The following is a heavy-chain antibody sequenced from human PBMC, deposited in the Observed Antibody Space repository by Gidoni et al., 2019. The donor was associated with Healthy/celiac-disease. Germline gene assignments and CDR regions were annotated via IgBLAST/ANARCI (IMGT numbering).Heavy chain of an antibody. D-gene: IGHD6-13*01. V-gene: IGHV3-33*01. CDR2: IWYDGSNK. CDR3: ARDSQKGSSWYYFDY. CDR1: GFTFSSYG. Sequence: QVQLVESGGGVVQPGRSLRLSCAASGFTFSSYGMHWVRQAPGKGLEWVAVIWYDGSNKYYADSVKGRFTISRDNSKNTLYLQMNSLRAEDTAVYYCARDSQKGSSWYYFDYWGQGTLVTVSS. J-gene: IGHJ4*02.